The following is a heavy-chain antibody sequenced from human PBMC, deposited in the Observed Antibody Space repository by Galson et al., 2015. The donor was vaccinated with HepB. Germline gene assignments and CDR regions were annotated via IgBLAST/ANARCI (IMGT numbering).Heavy chain of an antibody. D-gene: IGHD2-2*02. J-gene: IGHJ6*03. CDR2: IWYDGSNK. CDR1: GFTFSDYG. CDR3: ARNTDYYYMDV. V-gene: IGHV3-33*01. Sequence: SLRLSCAASGFTFSDYGMHWVRQAPGKGLEWVAIIWYDGSNKYYADSVKGRFTISRDNSKNTLYLQMNSLRAEDTAVYYCARNTDYYYMDVWGKGTTVTVSS.